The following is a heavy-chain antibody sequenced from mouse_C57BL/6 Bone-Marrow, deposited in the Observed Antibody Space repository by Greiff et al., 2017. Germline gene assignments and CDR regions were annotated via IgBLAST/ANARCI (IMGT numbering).Heavy chain of an antibody. CDR1: GYAFSSSW. V-gene: IGHV1-82*01. Sequence: VQLQQSGAELVKPGASVKISCKASGYAFSSSWMNWVKQRPGKGLEWIGRIYPGDGDTNYNGKFKGKATLTADKSSSTAYMQLSSLTSEDSAVYFCARWNGSSLFAYWGQGTLVTVSA. CDR3: ARWNGSSLFAY. D-gene: IGHD1-1*01. CDR2: IYPGDGDT. J-gene: IGHJ3*01.